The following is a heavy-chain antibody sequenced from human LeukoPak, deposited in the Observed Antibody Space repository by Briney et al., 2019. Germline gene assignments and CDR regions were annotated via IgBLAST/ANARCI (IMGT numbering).Heavy chain of an antibody. V-gene: IGHV3-21*01. Sequence: GGSLRLSCAASGFTFSSYSVNWVRQAPGKGLEWVSSISSSSSYIYYADSVKGRFTISRDNAKNSLSLQMNSLGAEDTAVYYCARGRYSSRSGGYYFDIWGQGTLVTVSS. CDR1: GFTFSSYS. CDR2: ISSSSSYI. J-gene: IGHJ4*02. D-gene: IGHD2-2*01. CDR3: ARGRYSSRSGGYYFDI.